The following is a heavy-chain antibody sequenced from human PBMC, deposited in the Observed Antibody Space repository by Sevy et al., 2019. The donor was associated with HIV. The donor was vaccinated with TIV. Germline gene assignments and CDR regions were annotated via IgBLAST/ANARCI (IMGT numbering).Heavy chain of an antibody. CDR2: IKQDGSEK. D-gene: IGHD2-2*01. CDR3: ARDCSSTSFLDAFDI. CDR1: GFTFSSYW. J-gene: IGHJ3*02. Sequence: GGSLRLSCAASGFTFSSYWMSWVRQAPGKGLEWVANIKQDGSEKYYVDSVKGRFTISRDNAKNSLYLQMNSLRAEDTDVYYCARDCSSTSFLDAFDIWGQGTMVTVSS. V-gene: IGHV3-7*01.